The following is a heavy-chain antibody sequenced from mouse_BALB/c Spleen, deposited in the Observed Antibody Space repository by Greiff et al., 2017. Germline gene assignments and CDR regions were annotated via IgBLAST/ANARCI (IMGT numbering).Heavy chain of an antibody. Sequence: VQLHQPGAELVKPGASVKLSCKASGYTFTSYYMYWVKQRPGQGLEWIGGINPSNGGTNFNEKFKSKATLTVDKSSSTAYMQLSSLTSEDSAVYYCTRRRDRYYFDYWGQGTTLTVSS. J-gene: IGHJ2*01. D-gene: IGHD3-3*01. CDR2: INPSNGGT. CDR1: GYTFTSYY. CDR3: TRRRDRYYFDY. V-gene: IGHV1S81*02.